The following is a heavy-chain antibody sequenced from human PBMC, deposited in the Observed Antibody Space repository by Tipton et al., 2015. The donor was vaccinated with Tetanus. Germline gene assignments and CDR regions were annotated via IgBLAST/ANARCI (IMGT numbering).Heavy chain of an antibody. CDR1: GFTFSSYA. J-gene: IGHJ3*02. V-gene: IGHV3-23*01. CDR3: AKEWDYYGSGSSTNIDAFDI. Sequence: GSLRLSCAASGFTFSSYAMSWVRQAPGKGLEWVSAISGSGGSTYYADSVKGRFTISRDNSKNTLYLQMNSLRAEDTAVYYCAKEWDYYGSGSSTNIDAFDIWGQGTMVTVSS. CDR2: ISGSGGST. D-gene: IGHD3-10*01.